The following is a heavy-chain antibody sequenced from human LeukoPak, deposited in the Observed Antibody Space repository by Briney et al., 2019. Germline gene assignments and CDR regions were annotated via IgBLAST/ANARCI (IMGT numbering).Heavy chain of an antibody. CDR1: GYTFTGYY. CDR3: ARVTLYCSSTSCLSRGADY. Sequence: GASMKVSCKASGYTFTGYYMHWVRQAPGQGLEWMGWINPNSGGTNYAQKFQGRVTMTRDTSISTAYMELSSLRSDDTAVHYCARVTLYCSSTSCLSRGADYWGQGTLVTVSS. V-gene: IGHV1-2*02. J-gene: IGHJ4*02. CDR2: INPNSGGT. D-gene: IGHD2-2*01.